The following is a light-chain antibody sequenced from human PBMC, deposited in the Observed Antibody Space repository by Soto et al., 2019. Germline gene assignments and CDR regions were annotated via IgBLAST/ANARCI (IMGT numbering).Light chain of an antibody. CDR3: QQYGDLPWT. CDR1: QSINSF. Sequence: EIVLTQSPGTLSLSPGEGATLSCRASQSINSFLAWYQQRRGQAPRLLIHGASNRATGIPDRFSGSGSGTEFTLTIDRLESEDFAVYFCQQYGDLPWTFGQGTKVDIK. V-gene: IGKV3-20*01. CDR2: GAS. J-gene: IGKJ1*01.